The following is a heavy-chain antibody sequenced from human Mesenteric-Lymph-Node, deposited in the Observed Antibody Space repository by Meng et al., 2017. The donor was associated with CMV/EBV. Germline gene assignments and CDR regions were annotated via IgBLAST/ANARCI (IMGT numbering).Heavy chain of an antibody. CDR3: ANFPSSAYYSEMDV. CDR1: GFSFSTYS. V-gene: IGHV3-33*03. D-gene: IGHD3-3*01. Sequence: GESLKISCAASGFSFSTYSMTWIRQAPGKGLEWVAGIWYDGSNEYYEDSVKGRFTISKDNYKNMLYLQMSSLRPEDTGVYYCANFPSSAYYSEMDVWGQGTTVTVSS. CDR2: IWYDGSNE. J-gene: IGHJ6*02.